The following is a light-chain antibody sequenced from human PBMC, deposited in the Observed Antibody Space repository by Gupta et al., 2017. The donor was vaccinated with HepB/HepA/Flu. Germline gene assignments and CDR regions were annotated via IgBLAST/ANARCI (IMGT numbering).Light chain of an antibody. J-gene: IGKJ1*01. Sequence: DIQMTQSPSSLSASVGDRVTIPCRASQSISSYLNWYQQKAGKAPKLLIYAASSSQSGVPSRFSGSSSGTDFTLTISRLQPEDFATYYRQQSYSTPSTFGQGTKVEIK. CDR1: QSISSY. CDR2: AAS. V-gene: IGKV1-39*01. CDR3: QQSYSTPST.